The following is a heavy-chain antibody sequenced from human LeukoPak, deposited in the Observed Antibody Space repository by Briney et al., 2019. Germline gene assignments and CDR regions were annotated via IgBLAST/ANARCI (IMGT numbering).Heavy chain of an antibody. D-gene: IGHD6-6*01. V-gene: IGHV1-69*13. CDR3: ARGDSSSPGWFDP. Sequence: GASVKVSCKASGGTFSSYAISWVRQAPGQGLEWMGGIIPIFGTANYAQKFQGRVTITADESTSTAYMELSSLRSGDTAVYYCARGDSSSPGWFDPWGQGTLVTVSS. J-gene: IGHJ5*02. CDR2: IIPIFGTA. CDR1: GGTFSSYA.